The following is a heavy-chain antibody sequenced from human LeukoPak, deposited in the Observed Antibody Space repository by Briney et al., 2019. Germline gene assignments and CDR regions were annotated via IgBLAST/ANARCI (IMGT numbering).Heavy chain of an antibody. J-gene: IGHJ6*02. CDR1: GYTFTSNY. Sequence: SVKVSCKASGYTFTSNYIHWVRQAPGQGLEWMGGIIPIVDTANYAQKFQGRVTITADESTSTAYMELSSLRSEDTAVYYCARVSIAARLNYYYGMDVWGQGTTVTVSS. CDR2: IIPIVDTA. CDR3: ARVSIAARLNYYYGMDV. V-gene: IGHV1-69*13. D-gene: IGHD6-6*01.